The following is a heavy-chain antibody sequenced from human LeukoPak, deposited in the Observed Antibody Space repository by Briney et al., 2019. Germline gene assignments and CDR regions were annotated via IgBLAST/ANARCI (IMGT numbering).Heavy chain of an antibody. CDR3: ARKKRELHVSAFDI. J-gene: IGHJ3*02. Sequence: YPSETLSLTCTVSGGSISSSSYYWGWIRQPPGKGLEWIGSIYYSGSTYYNPSLKSRVTISVDTSKNQFSLKLSSVTAADTAVYYCARKKRELHVSAFDIWGQGTMVTVSS. CDR2: IYYSGST. CDR1: GGSISSSSYY. D-gene: IGHD1-26*01. V-gene: IGHV4-39*01.